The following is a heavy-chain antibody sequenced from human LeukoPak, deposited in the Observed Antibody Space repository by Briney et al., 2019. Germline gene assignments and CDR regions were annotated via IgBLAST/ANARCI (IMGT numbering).Heavy chain of an antibody. CDR1: GFTFSSYA. V-gene: IGHV3-23*01. CDR3: AKDKVVVTAIFDY. CDR2: ISGSGGST. D-gene: IGHD2-21*02. Sequence: GGSLRLSCAASGFTFSSYAMSWVRQAPGKGLEWVSAISGSGGSTYYADSVKGWFTISRDNSKNTLYLQMNSLRAEDTAVYYCAKDKVVVTAIFDYWGQGTLVAVSS. J-gene: IGHJ4*02.